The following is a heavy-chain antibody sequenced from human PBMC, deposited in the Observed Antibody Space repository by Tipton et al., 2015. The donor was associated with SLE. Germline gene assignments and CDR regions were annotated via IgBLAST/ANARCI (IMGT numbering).Heavy chain of an antibody. CDR1: GGSIRSHY. V-gene: IGHV4-59*11. D-gene: IGHD6-13*01. J-gene: IGHJ5*02. CDR3: ARGWYSRNWEWWFDP. Sequence: TLSLTCTVSGGSIRSHYWSWIRQPPGKGLEWIGYMYHSGSTKYNPSLKSRVTISLDTSKNQVSLKLTSVTAADTAVDYCARGWYSRNWEWWFDPWGQGTLVTVSS. CDR2: MYHSGST.